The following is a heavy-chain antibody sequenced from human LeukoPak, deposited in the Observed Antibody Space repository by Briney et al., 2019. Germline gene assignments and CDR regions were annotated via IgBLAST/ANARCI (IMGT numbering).Heavy chain of an antibody. CDR1: GFTFSSYG. D-gene: IGHD6-19*01. CDR2: ISPSSSTI. V-gene: IGHV3-48*01. Sequence: PVGSLRLSCAASGFTFSSYGMNWVRQAPGKGLEWVSYISPSSSTIYYADSGKGRFTISRDNAKNSLYLQMNSLRAEDTAVYYCAREHTPFGSRCTAAYWGQGTLVTVSS. CDR3: AREHTPFGSRCTAAY. J-gene: IGHJ4*02.